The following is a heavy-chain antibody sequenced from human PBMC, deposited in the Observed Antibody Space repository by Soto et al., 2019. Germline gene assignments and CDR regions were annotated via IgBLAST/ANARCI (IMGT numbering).Heavy chain of an antibody. D-gene: IGHD2-15*01. V-gene: IGHV4-61*01. CDR3: ARGSGPNDAFDI. CDR2: IYYSGST. J-gene: IGHJ3*02. CDR1: GGSVSSGSYY. Sequence: QVQLQESGPGLVKPSETLSLTCTVSGGSVSSGSYYWSWIRQPPGKGLEWIGYIYYSGSTNSNPSLKSRVTISVDTSKNQFSLKLSSVTAADTAVYYCARGSGPNDAFDIWGQGTMVTVSS.